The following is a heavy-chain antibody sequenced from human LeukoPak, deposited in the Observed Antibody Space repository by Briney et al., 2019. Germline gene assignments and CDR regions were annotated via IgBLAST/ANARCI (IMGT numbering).Heavy chain of an antibody. CDR1: GFTFSNYG. CDR3: AAHCSSSSCPPDY. J-gene: IGHJ4*02. V-gene: IGHV3-33*01. D-gene: IGHD2-2*01. CDR2: IWYDGSNK. Sequence: GGSLRLSCAAFGFTFSNYGMHWVRQAPGKGLEWVAVIWYDGSNKYYADSVKGRFTISRDNSKNTLYLQMNSLRAEDTAVYYCAAHCSSSSCPPDYWGQGTLVTVSS.